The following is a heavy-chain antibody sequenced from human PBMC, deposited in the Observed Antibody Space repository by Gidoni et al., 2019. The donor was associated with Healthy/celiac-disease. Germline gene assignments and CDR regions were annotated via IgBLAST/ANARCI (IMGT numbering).Heavy chain of an antibody. CDR2: VSGSGGGGGGGST. V-gene: IGHV3-23*01. D-gene: IGHD4-4*01. CDR1: GFTFSSYD. CDR3: AKGRRDGYSYWYSDL. Sequence: EVQLLESGGGLVQPGGSLRLSCAASGFTFSSYDMRWVRQAPGKGLEWVSGVSGSGGGGGGGSTYYADSVQGRFTISRDNSKNTLYLQMNSLRAEDTAVYYCAKGRRDGYSYWYSDLWGRGTLVTVSS. J-gene: IGHJ2*01.